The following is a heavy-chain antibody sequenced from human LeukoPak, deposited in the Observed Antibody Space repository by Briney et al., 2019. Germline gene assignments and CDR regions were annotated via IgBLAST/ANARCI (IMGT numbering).Heavy chain of an antibody. V-gene: IGHV3-21*05. CDR3: ARVYQGVAIFDGIDY. Sequence: GGSLRLSCAASGFTFSSYEMNWVRHAPGKGLEWVSYISSSSSYINYADSLKGRFTISRDNAKNSVYLQMNSLRAEDTAVYYCARVYQGVAIFDGIDYWGQGTLVTVSS. CDR1: GFTFSSYE. J-gene: IGHJ4*02. CDR2: ISSSSSYI. D-gene: IGHD3-3*01.